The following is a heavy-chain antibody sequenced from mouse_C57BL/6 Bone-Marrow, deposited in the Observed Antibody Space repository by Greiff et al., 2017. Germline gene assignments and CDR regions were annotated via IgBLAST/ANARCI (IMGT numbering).Heavy chain of an antibody. CDR3: TRGGYYFMDH. Sequence: VQLQQSGAELVRPGASVTLSCTASGYTFTDYEMHWVKQTPVHGLEWIGAIDPETGGTAYNQKFKGKAILTADKSSSTAYMELRSLTSEDSAVYYCTRGGYYFMDHGGQATSVTVSS. V-gene: IGHV1-15*01. CDR1: GYTFTDYE. J-gene: IGHJ4*01. CDR2: IDPETGGT.